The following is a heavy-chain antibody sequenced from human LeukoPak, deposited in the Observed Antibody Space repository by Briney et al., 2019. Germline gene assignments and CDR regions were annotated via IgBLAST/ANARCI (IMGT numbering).Heavy chain of an antibody. V-gene: IGHV1-2*02. CDR1: GYTFTGYY. J-gene: IGHJ5*02. Sequence: ASVKVSCKASGYTFTGYYMHWVRQAPGQGLEWMGWINPNSGGTNYAQKFQGRVTMTRDTSISTAYMELSRLRSDDTAVYYCARDGGSYVANWFDPWGQGTLVTVSS. CDR3: ARDGGSYVANWFDP. D-gene: IGHD3-3*01. CDR2: INPNSGGT.